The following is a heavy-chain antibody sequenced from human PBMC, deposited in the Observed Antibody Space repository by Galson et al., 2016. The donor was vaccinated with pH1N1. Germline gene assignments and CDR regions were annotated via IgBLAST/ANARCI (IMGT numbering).Heavy chain of an antibody. CDR2: IIPIFDTS. CDR1: RDTFRCYV. D-gene: IGHD2-15*01. Sequence: SVKVSCEASRDTFRCYVFNWVRQAPGHGLEWMGVIIPIFDTSNYAQNFQGRVTMTADKSTSTAYMELNSLRSEDTAMYYCARTMPLYCSGASCRVYYFDSRGQGTLVTVSS. V-gene: IGHV1-69*06. J-gene: IGHJ4*02. CDR3: ARTMPLYCSGASCRVYYFDS.